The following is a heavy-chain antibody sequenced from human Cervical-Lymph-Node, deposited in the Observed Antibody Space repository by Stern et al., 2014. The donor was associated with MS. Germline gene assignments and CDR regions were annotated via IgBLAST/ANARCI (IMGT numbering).Heavy chain of an antibody. J-gene: IGHJ4*02. Sequence: DQLVESGGGVVQPGRSLRLSCAASGFIFSSYAMHWVRQAPGKGLDWVAFLSHEGSKQFYADSVKGRFTISRDNSNNTLYLQMNSLRPEDTAVYYCARDTCRGGGCYFGYWGQGILITVSS. CDR2: LSHEGSKQ. D-gene: IGHD2-15*01. CDR1: GFIFSSYA. CDR3: ARDTCRGGGCYFGY. V-gene: IGHV3-30-3*01.